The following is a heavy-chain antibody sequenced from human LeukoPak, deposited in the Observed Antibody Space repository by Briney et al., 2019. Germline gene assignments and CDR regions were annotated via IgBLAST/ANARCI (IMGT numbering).Heavy chain of an antibody. D-gene: IGHD3-3*01. J-gene: IGHJ6*03. Sequence: PSETLSLTCAVSGYSISSGYYWGWIRQPPGKGLEWIGSIYHSGSTYYNPSLKSRVTISVDTSKKQFSLKLSSVTAADTAVYYCAISNNYDFWSGYNMDVWGKGTTVTVSS. CDR1: GYSISSGYY. V-gene: IGHV4-38-2*01. CDR2: IYHSGST. CDR3: AISNNYDFWSGYNMDV.